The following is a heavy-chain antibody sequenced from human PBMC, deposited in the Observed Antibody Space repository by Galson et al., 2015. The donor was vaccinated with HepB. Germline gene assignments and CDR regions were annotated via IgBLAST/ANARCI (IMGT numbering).Heavy chain of an antibody. Sequence: SLRLSCAASGFSVSSNYMSWVRQAPGKGLEWVANIKQDGSEKYYVDSVKGRFTISRDNAKNSLYLQMNSLRAEDTAVYYCARDETTVVTGFDYWGQGTLVTVSS. D-gene: IGHD4-23*01. CDR3: ARDETTVVTGFDY. CDR2: IKQDGSEK. V-gene: IGHV3-7*03. J-gene: IGHJ4*02. CDR1: GFSVSSNY.